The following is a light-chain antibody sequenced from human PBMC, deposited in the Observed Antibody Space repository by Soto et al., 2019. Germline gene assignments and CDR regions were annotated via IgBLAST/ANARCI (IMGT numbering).Light chain of an antibody. CDR1: TSNIGTNT. CDR2: SND. V-gene: IGLV1-44*01. CDR3: ATWDDSLNVV. Sequence: QSVLTQSPSASGTPGQRVSISCSGSTSNIGTNTVSWYQHVPGTAPKLLIDSNDQRPSAVPGRFSGSKSGTSASLAISGLLSEDEADYYCATWDDSLNVVFGGGTKVTVL. J-gene: IGLJ2*01.